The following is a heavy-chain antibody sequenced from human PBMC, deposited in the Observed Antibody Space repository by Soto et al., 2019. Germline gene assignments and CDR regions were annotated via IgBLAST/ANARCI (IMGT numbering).Heavy chain of an antibody. V-gene: IGHV3-30-3*01. CDR3: ARDLRFLEWLGGFDY. D-gene: IGHD3-3*01. CDR1: GFTFSSYA. J-gene: IGHJ4*02. CDR2: ISYDGSNK. Sequence: QVQLVESGGGVVQPGRSLRLSCAASGFTFSSYAMHWVRQAPGKGLEWVAVISYDGSNKYYADSVKGRFTISRDNSKNMLYLQMNSLRAEDTAVYYCARDLRFLEWLGGFDYWGQGTLVTVSS.